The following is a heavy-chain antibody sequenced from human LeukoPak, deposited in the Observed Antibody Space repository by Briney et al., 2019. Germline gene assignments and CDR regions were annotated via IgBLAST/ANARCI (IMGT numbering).Heavy chain of an antibody. D-gene: IGHD3-22*01. CDR1: GYTFTGYY. V-gene: IGHV1-2*02. J-gene: IGHJ4*02. Sequence: ASAKVSCKASGYTFTGYYMHWVRRAPGQGLEWRGWINPNSGGTNYTQKFQGRVTMTRDTSISTAYMELSRLRSDDTAVYYCATDRAGSSGYYDYWGQGTLVTVSS. CDR2: INPNSGGT. CDR3: ATDRAGSSGYYDY.